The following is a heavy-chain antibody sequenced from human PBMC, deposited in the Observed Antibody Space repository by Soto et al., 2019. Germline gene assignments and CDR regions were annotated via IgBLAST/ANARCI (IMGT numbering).Heavy chain of an antibody. V-gene: IGHV4-31*03. J-gene: IGHJ4*02. D-gene: IGHD2-15*01. CDR2: IYYSGST. Sequence: PSETLSLTCTVSGGSISSAGYYWSWIRQHPGKGLEWIGYIYYSGSTYYNPSLKSRVTISVDTSKNQFSLKLSSVTAADTAVYYCARGQTLGYCSGGSCVTFDYWGQGTLVTVSS. CDR3: ARGQTLGYCSGGSCVTFDY. CDR1: GGSISSAGYY.